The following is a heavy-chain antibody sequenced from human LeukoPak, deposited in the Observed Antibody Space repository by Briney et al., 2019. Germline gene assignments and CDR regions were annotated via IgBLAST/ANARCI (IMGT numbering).Heavy chain of an antibody. Sequence: SETLSLTCAVYGGSFSGYYGSWIRQPPGKGLEWIGEINHSGSTNYNPSLKSRVTISVDTSKNQFSLKLSSVTAADTAVYYCARAVVAAAGTIPYFDYWGQGTLVTVSS. CDR2: INHSGST. J-gene: IGHJ4*02. V-gene: IGHV4-34*01. D-gene: IGHD6-13*01. CDR1: GGSFSGYY. CDR3: ARAVVAAAGTIPYFDY.